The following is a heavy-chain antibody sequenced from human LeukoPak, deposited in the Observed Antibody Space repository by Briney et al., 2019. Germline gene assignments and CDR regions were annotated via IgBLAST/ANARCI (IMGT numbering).Heavy chain of an antibody. CDR3: ARLVKTYYDFWSGYQTGAFYI. D-gene: IGHD3-3*01. V-gene: IGHV4-34*01. CDR1: GGSFSGYY. J-gene: IGHJ3*02. Sequence: SETLSLTCAVYGGSFSGYYWSWIRQPPGKGLEWIGEINHSRSTNYNPSLKSRVTISVDTSKNQFSLKLSSVTAADTAVYYCARLVKTYYDFWSGYQTGAFYIWGQGTIVTVSS. CDR2: INHSRST.